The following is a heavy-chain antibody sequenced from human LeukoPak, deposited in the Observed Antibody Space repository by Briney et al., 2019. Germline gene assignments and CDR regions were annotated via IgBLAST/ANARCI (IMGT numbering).Heavy chain of an antibody. CDR2: ISYDGSNK. V-gene: IGHV3-30-3*01. D-gene: IGHD6-13*01. CDR3: ARAPHSSSWYGENPNWFDP. CDR1: GFTFSSYA. J-gene: IGHJ5*02. Sequence: PGGSLRLSCAASGFTFSSYAMHWVRQAPGKGLEWVAVISYDGSNKYYADSVKGRFTISRDNSKNTLYLQMNSLRAEDTAVYYCARAPHSSSWYGENPNWFDPWGQGTLVTVSS.